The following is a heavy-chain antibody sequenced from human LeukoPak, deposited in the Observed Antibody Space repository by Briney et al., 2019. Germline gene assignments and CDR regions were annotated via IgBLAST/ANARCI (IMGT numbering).Heavy chain of an antibody. CDR1: GFTFDDYA. J-gene: IGHJ4*02. D-gene: IGHD3-10*01. Sequence: GGSLRLSCAASGFTFDDYAMHWVRQAPGKGLEWVSGINWNSGHIGYADSVKGRFTISRDNSKNTLYLQMNSLRAEDTAVYYCAKDGSITMVRGDHFDYWGQGTLVTVSS. V-gene: IGHV3-9*01. CDR3: AKDGSITMVRGDHFDY. CDR2: INWNSGHI.